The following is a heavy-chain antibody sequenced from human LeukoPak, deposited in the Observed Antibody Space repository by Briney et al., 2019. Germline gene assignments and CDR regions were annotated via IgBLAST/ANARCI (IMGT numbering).Heavy chain of an antibody. J-gene: IGHJ4*02. CDR2: INPNSGGT. CDR1: GYTFTGYY. Sequence: ASVKVSCKASGYTFTGYYMHWVRQAPGQGLEWMGWINPNSGGTNYAQKFQGRVTMTEDTSTDTAYMELSSLRSEDTAVYYCATAYYYDSSGHAYFDYWGQGTLVTVSS. D-gene: IGHD3-22*01. CDR3: ATAYYYDSSGHAYFDY. V-gene: IGHV1-2*02.